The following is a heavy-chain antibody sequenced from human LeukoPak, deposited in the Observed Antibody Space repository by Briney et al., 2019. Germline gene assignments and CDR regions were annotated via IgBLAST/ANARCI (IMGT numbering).Heavy chain of an antibody. CDR2: INPNSGGT. CDR1: GYTFTSYY. V-gene: IGHV1-2*02. D-gene: IGHD3-10*01. J-gene: IGHJ4*02. CDR3: ARGGWVRGVITRNGLDY. Sequence: ASVKVSCKASGYTFTSYYMHWVRQAPGQGLEWMGWINPNSGGTSYAQKFQGRVTMTRDTSISTAYMDLSSLRSDDTAVYYCARGGWVRGVITRNGLDYWGQGTLVTVSS.